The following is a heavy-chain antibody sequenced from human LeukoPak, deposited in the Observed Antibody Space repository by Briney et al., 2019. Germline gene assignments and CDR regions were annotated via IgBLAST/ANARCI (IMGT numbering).Heavy chain of an antibody. CDR1: GYTFTGYY. J-gene: IGHJ4*02. Sequence: ASVKVSCRASGYTFTGYYMHWVRQAPGQGLEWMGWMNPNSGNTGYAQKFQGRVTMTRNTSISTAYMELGSLRSEDTAVYYCARAERVGATRPMGYWGQGTLVTVSS. CDR2: MNPNSGNT. V-gene: IGHV1-8*02. D-gene: IGHD1-26*01. CDR3: ARAERVGATRPMGY.